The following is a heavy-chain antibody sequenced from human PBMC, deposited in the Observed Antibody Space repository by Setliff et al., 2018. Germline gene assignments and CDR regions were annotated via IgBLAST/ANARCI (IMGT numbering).Heavy chain of an antibody. CDR1: GYTFTDYY. CDR3: ARDVFPYHYEGAFDI. J-gene: IGHJ3*02. CDR2: ISAYNGNT. V-gene: IGHV1-18*04. Sequence: GASVKVSCKASGYTFTDYYMHWVQQAPGKGLEWMGWISAYNGNTNYAQKLQGRVTMTRDTSTSTVYMDMSSLRSEDTAVYYCARDVFPYHYEGAFDIWGQGTMVTVSS. D-gene: IGHD3-22*01.